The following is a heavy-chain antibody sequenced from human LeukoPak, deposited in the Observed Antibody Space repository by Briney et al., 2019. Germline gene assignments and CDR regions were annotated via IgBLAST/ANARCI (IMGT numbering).Heavy chain of an antibody. Sequence: SETLSLTCAVYGGSFSGYYWSWIRQPPGKGLEWSGRIYTSGSTNYNPSLKSRVTISVDTSKNQFSLKLSSVTAADTAVYYCARDRVSPILYYYYYMDVWGKGTTVTVSS. CDR1: GGSFSGYY. CDR2: IYTSGST. V-gene: IGHV4-4*08. CDR3: ARDRVSPILYYYYYMDV. J-gene: IGHJ6*03.